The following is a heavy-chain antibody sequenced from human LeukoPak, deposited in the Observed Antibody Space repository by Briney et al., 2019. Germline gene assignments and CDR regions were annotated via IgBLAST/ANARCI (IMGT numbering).Heavy chain of an antibody. CDR1: EFSVGSSY. D-gene: IGHD5-12*01. J-gene: IGHJ4*02. V-gene: IGHV3-66*01. Sequence: GGSLRLSCAASEFSVGSSYVTWVRQAPGEGLEWVSLIYSGGSTYYADSVEGRFTISRDNSKNTLYLQMNSLRGEDTAVYYRARGPSGYHNTGGQGTLVTVSS. CDR3: ARGPSGYHNT. CDR2: IYSGGST.